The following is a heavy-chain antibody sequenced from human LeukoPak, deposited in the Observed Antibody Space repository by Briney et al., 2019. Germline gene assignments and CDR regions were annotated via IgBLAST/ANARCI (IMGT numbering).Heavy chain of an antibody. CDR1: GDGVSSKSAA. V-gene: IGHV6-1*01. D-gene: IGHD2-15*01. CDR3: ARSRAATFDY. CDR2: TYYRSKWSN. Sequence: SQTLSLTCAISGDGVSSKSAAWNWIRQSPSRGLEWVGRTYYRSKWSNDYAASVKSRITVNPDTSKNQFSLQLGSVTPEDTAVYYCARSRAATFDYWGQGTLVTVSS. J-gene: IGHJ4*02.